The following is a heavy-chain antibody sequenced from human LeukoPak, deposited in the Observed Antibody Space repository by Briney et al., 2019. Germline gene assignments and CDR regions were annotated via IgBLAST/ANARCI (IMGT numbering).Heavy chain of an antibody. CDR3: ATERGGSGSYYARVWANWFDP. J-gene: IGHJ5*02. V-gene: IGHV1-69*13. CDR2: IIPIFGTA. CDR1: GGTFSSYA. D-gene: IGHD3-10*01. Sequence: ASVKVSCKASGGTFSSYAISWVRQAPGQGLEWMGGIIPIFGTANYAQKFQGRVTITADESTSTAYMELSSLRSEDTAVYYCATERGGSGSYYARVWANWFDPWGQGTLVTVSS.